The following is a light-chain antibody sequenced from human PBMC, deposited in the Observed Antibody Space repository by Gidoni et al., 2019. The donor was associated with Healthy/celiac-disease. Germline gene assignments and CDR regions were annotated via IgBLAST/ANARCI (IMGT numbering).Light chain of an antibody. CDR2: GAS. Sequence: EIVMTQSPATLSVSPGERATLSCRASQSVSSNLAWYQQKPGQAPRLLIYGASTRATGIPARFSGSGSGTEFTLTISSLQSEDFAVYYCQQYNNWPPIXVXQGTRLEIK. V-gene: IGKV3-15*01. J-gene: IGKJ5*01. CDR3: QQYNNWPPIX. CDR1: QSVSSN.